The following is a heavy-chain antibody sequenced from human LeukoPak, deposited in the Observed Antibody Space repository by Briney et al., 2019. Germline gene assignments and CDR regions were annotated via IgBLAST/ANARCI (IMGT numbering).Heavy chain of an antibody. CDR3: ARAEGSGSSFDY. Sequence: GGSLRLSCVASGFPFRSFSMNWVRQAPGKGLEWVSSISSSSTYIYYADSVKGRFTISRDNAKNSLYLQMNSLRVEDTAVYYCARAEGSGSSFDYWGQGALVTVSS. CDR1: GFPFRSFS. CDR2: ISSSSTYI. D-gene: IGHD3-10*01. J-gene: IGHJ4*02. V-gene: IGHV3-21*01.